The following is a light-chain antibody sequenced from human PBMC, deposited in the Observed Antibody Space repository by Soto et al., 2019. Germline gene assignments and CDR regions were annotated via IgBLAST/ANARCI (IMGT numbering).Light chain of an antibody. CDR1: QNIGDY. Sequence: DIEMTQSPSSLSASAGDKVTITCRASQNIGDYLSWYQQRPGKAPKLLIYSSSILHSAASSRFSGGGSGTDFTLTISGLQPDDFATYYCRQTFSTRFSFGGGTTVDIK. J-gene: IGKJ4*02. CDR3: RQTFSTRFS. CDR2: SSS. V-gene: IGKV1-39*01.